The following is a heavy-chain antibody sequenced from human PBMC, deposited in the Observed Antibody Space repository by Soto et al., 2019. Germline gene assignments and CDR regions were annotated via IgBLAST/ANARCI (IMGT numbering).Heavy chain of an antibody. CDR3: ISPGYLRPYHYYGMDV. J-gene: IGHJ6*02. Sequence: WISWVRQMPGKGLEWMGRIDPSDSYTNYSPSFQGHVTISADKSISTAYLQWSSLKASDTAMYYDISPGYLRPYHYYGMDVWGQGTTVTVSS. V-gene: IGHV5-10-1*01. CDR1: W. D-gene: IGHD3-9*01. CDR2: IDPSDSYT.